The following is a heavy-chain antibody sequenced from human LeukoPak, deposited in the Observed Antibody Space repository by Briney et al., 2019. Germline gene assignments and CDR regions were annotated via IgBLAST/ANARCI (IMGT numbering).Heavy chain of an antibody. D-gene: IGHD3-3*01. CDR1: GFTFSRYT. V-gene: IGHV3-7*01. Sequence: VGSLRLSCAASGFTFSRYTMSWVRQAPGKGLEWVANIKQDGSEQYYVDSGKGRFTMSRDNAKIQLYVQMNSLRAEDTAVYYCARETYDFWSGYFDYWGQGTLVTVSS. J-gene: IGHJ4*02. CDR3: ARETYDFWSGYFDY. CDR2: IKQDGSEQ.